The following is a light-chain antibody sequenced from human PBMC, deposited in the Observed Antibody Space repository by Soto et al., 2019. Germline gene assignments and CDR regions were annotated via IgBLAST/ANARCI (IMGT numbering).Light chain of an antibody. CDR2: AAS. J-gene: IGKJ1*01. CDR3: QQYYSYPAWT. Sequence: AIRMTQSPSSFSASTGDRVTITCRASQGISSYLAWYQQKPGKAPKLLIYAASTLQSGVSSRFSGIGSGTDFTLTISCFQSEDFATYYCQQYYSYPAWTFRQGTKVEIK. V-gene: IGKV1-8*01. CDR1: QGISSY.